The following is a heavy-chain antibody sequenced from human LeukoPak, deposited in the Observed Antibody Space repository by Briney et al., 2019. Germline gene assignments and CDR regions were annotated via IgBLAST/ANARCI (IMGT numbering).Heavy chain of an antibody. CDR3: AKLADTAMVRPTHFDY. D-gene: IGHD5-18*01. Sequence: PGRSLRLSCAASGFTFSSYGMHWVRQAPGKGLEWVSAIRGTGTSTYYADSVKGRFTISRDNSKNTLYLQMNSLRAEDTAVYYCAKLADTAMVRPTHFDYWGQGTLVTVSS. V-gene: IGHV3-23*01. CDR2: IRGTGTST. CDR1: GFTFSSYG. J-gene: IGHJ4*02.